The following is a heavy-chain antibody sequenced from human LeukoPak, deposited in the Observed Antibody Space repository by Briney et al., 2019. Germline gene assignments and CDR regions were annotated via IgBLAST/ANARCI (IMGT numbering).Heavy chain of an antibody. CDR1: GFTFRSYA. CDR3: EGTYYYDSSDDY. CDR2: ISGSGTST. J-gene: IGHJ4*02. D-gene: IGHD3-22*01. Sequence: GGSLILSCAASGFTFRSYAMSWVRRAPGKGLEWVLAISGSGTSTYYADSVKGRFTISRDNSKNTLYLQMNSLRAEDTAVYYCEGTYYYDSSDDYWGQGTLVTVSS. V-gene: IGHV3-23*01.